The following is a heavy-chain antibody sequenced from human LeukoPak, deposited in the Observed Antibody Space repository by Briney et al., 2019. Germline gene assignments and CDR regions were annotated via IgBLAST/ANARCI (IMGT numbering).Heavy chain of an antibody. CDR3: ARGFDSSSGWYPAFDI. V-gene: IGHV4-59*12. D-gene: IGHD6-19*01. CDR1: GGSIRGYY. Sequence: SETLSLTCTVSGGSIRGYYWSWIRQPPGKGLEYIGYIYYSGITNYNPSLKSRVTISVDTSKNQFSLKLNSVTAADTAMYYCARGFDSSSGWYPAFDIWGHGTMGTVSS. CDR2: IYYSGIT. J-gene: IGHJ3*02.